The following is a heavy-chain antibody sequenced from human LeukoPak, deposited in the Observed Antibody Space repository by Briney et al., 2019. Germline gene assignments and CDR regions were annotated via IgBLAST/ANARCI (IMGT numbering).Heavy chain of an antibody. CDR1: GYSISSGYY. D-gene: IGHD3-10*01. CDR3: TRCGSGSYYTYYYYGMDV. CDR2: IYHSGST. Sequence: ETLSLTCAVSGYSISSGYYWGWIRQPPGKGLEWIGSIYHSGSTYYNPSLKSRVTISVDTSKNQFSLKLSSVTAADTAVYYCTRCGSGSYYTYYYYGMDVWGKGTTVTVSS. J-gene: IGHJ6*04. V-gene: IGHV4-38-2*01.